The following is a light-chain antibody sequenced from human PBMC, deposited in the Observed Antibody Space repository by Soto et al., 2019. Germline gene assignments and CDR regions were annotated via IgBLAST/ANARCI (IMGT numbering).Light chain of an antibody. J-gene: IGKJ5*01. V-gene: IGKV3-15*01. CDR3: QQLNSYPRIT. CDR2: DAS. Sequence: ELVLTQSQGTLYLSPGERATLSCRASQSVSNNFAAFQQKPAQLPTLLIFDASTRATAVPASFSGSGSGTDFTLTISGLQAADFATYYCQQLNSYPRITFGHGTRLEIK. CDR1: QSVSNN.